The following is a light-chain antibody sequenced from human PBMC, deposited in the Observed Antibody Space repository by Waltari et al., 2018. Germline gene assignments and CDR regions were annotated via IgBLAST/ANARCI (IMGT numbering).Light chain of an antibody. Sequence: EIVLTQSPGTLSLSPGERATRPCRASQSIGKYLVWYQQKPGQAPRLLMYAASTRATGIPDRFSGSGSGTDFSLTISRLEPEDFAVYYCQKYDRLPATFGQGTKVEIK. J-gene: IGKJ1*01. V-gene: IGKV3-20*01. CDR3: QKYDRLPAT. CDR1: QSIGKY. CDR2: AAS.